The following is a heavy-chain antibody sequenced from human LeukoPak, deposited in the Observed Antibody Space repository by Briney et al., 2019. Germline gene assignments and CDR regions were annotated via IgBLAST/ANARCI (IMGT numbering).Heavy chain of an antibody. CDR3: ARDDITMVRGVILCCMDV. D-gene: IGHD3-10*01. CDR1: GFTFSSYA. J-gene: IGHJ6*04. V-gene: IGHV3-30*04. Sequence: GGSLRLSCAASGFTFSSYAMHWVRQAPGKGLEGVAVISYDGSNKYYADSVKGRFTISRDNAKNTLYLQMNSLRAEETAVYYCARDDITMVRGVILCCMDVWGKGTPVTVSS. CDR2: ISYDGSNK.